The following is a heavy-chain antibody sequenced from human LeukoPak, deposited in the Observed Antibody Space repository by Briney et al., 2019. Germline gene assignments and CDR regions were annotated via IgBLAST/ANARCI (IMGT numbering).Heavy chain of an antibody. CDR3: ARLGLEWFHFYYMDV. D-gene: IGHD3-3*01. CDR2: MNPNTGDT. CDR1: GYTFTSYD. J-gene: IGHJ6*03. V-gene: IGHV1-8*01. Sequence: ASLKVSCKASGYTFTSYDINSVRQAPGQRLEWVGGMNPNTGDTGYAQKFQGRVTMTRNTSISTAYMELSSLRSEDTAVYYCARLGLEWFHFYYMDVWGKGTTVIVSS.